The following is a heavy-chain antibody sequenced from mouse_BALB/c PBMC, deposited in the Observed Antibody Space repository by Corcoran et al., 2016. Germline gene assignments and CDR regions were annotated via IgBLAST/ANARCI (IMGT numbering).Heavy chain of an antibody. CDR3: ARRMGNDAMDY. CDR1: GYKFTSYV. CDR2: INPYNDGT. D-gene: IGHD2-1*01. J-gene: IGHJ4*01. V-gene: IGHV1S136*01. Sequence: EVQLQQSGPELVKPGASVKMSCKASGYKFTSYVMHWVKQKPGQGLEWIGYINPYNDGTKYNEKFKGKATLTSDKSSSTAYMELSSLTSEDSAVYYCARRMGNDAMDYWGQGTSVTVSS.